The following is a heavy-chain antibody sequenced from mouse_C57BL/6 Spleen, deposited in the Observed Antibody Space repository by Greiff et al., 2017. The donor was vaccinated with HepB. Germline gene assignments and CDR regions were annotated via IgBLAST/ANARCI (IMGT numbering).Heavy chain of an antibody. CDR2: ISSGSSTI. J-gene: IGHJ2*01. CDR3: ASHYYGSTYFDY. Sequence: EVKLMESGGGLVKPGGSLKLSCAASGFTFSDYGMHWVRQAPEKGLEWVAYISSGSSTIYYADTVKGRFTISRDNAKNTLFLQMTSLRSEETAMYYCASHYYGSTYFDYWGQGTTLTVSS. D-gene: IGHD1-1*01. V-gene: IGHV5-17*01. CDR1: GFTFSDYG.